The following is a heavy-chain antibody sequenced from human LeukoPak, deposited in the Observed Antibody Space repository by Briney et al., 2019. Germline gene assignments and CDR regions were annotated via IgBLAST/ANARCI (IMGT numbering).Heavy chain of an antibody. J-gene: IGHJ4*02. V-gene: IGHV4-59*12. Sequence: SETLSLTCTVSGGSINNYYWSWIRQPPGKGLEWIGYIYSTGSTNYRPSLRSRVTISVDTSKNQFSLKLSSVTAADTAVYYCARVSTFGGVIVLDYWGQGTLVTVSS. CDR2: IYSTGST. CDR1: GGSINNYY. D-gene: IGHD3-16*02. CDR3: ARVSTFGGVIVLDY.